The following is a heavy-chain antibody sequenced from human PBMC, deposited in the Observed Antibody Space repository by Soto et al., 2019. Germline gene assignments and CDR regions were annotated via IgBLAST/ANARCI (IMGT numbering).Heavy chain of an antibody. J-gene: IGHJ4*02. CDR1: GFSFSDSA. V-gene: IGHV3-64D*06. Sequence: GGSLRLSCSASGFSFSDSAMHWVSQAPGKRLEYVSAISTNGRSTYYADSVKGRFTISRDNSKNTVHLQMSSLRAEDTAVYYCLRDIFGVVIFDSWGQGTPVTVSS. CDR3: LRDIFGVVIFDS. CDR2: ISTNGRST. D-gene: IGHD3-3*01.